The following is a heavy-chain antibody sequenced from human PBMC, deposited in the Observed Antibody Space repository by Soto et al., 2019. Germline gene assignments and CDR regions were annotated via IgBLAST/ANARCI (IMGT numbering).Heavy chain of an antibody. Sequence: SETLSLTCTVSGGSISGSSYYWGWIRQPPGKGLEWIGSIYYSGSTYYNPSLKSRVTISVDTPKNQFSLKLSSVTAADTAVYYCARRGYCSSTSCRNYYYYYGMDVWGQGTTVTVSS. CDR3: ARRGYCSSTSCRNYYYYYGMDV. CDR1: GGSISGSSYY. J-gene: IGHJ6*02. CDR2: IYYSGST. D-gene: IGHD2-2*01. V-gene: IGHV4-39*01.